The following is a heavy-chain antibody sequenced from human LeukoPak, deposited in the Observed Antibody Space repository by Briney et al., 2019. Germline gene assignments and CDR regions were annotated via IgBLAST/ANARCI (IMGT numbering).Heavy chain of an antibody. CDR2: ISYSGST. D-gene: IGHD5-24*01. V-gene: IGHV4-59*01. Sequence: PSETLSLTCSVSGGSISNFNWNWIRQSPGQELEWIGYISYSGSTNYNPSFKSRVTISVDQSKNQFSLELSSVIVADSAVYYCAGDVLRGDGYNFDYWGQGTLVTVSS. CDR3: AGDVLRGDGYNFDY. CDR1: GGSISNFN. J-gene: IGHJ4*02.